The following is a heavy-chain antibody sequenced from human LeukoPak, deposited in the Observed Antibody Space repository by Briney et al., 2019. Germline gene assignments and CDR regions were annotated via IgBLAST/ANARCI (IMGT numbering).Heavy chain of an antibody. Sequence: SETLSLTCTVSGGSISSYYWSWIRQLPGKGLEWIGYIYYGGSTNYNPSLKSRVTISVDTSKNQFSLKLSSVTAADTAVYYCARYGSGSYHVYNWFDPWGQGTLVTVSS. V-gene: IGHV4-59*12. J-gene: IGHJ5*02. D-gene: IGHD3-10*01. CDR2: IYYGGST. CDR1: GGSISSYY. CDR3: ARYGSGSYHVYNWFDP.